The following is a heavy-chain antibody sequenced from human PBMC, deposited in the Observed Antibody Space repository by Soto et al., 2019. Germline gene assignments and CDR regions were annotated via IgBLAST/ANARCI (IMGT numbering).Heavy chain of an antibody. CDR3: PRTAPEYCTITNCPVDARDV. J-gene: IGHJ6*01. Sequence: PSETLSLTCSVSCGSISSRNYYWGWVRQPPGEGLEWIGSLYYSGRTEYNPSLESRVSMSEDTSKNQISLRLKSVLAADTAVYYFPRTAPEYCTITNCPVDARDV. D-gene: IGHD2-15*01. CDR1: CGSISSRNYY. V-gene: IGHV4-39*01. CDR2: LYYSGRT.